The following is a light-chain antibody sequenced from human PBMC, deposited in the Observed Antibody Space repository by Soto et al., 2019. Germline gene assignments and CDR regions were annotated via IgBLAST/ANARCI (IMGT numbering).Light chain of an antibody. V-gene: IGKV1-9*01. CDR3: QQFNAYPLT. CDR2: AAS. CDR1: QGISDY. J-gene: IGKJ4*01. Sequence: DIQLTQSPSFLSVSVGDRVTISCRARQGISDYLAWYQQKPGKAPKLLIYAASTLQSGVPSRFSGSASGTEFTLTISSLQPEDFATYFCQQFNAYPLTFGGGTMVEIK.